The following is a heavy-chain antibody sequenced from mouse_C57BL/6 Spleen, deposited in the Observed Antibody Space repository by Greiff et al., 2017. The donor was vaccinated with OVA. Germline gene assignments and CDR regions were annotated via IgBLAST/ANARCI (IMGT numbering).Heavy chain of an antibody. V-gene: IGHV14-4*01. CDR1: GFNIKDDY. J-gene: IGHJ3*01. Sequence: VQLKESGAELVRPGASVKLSCTASGFNIKDDYMHWVKQRPEQGLEWIGWIDPENGDTEYASKFQGKATITADTSSNTAYLQLSSLTSEDTAVYYCTLYGSREAWFAYGGQGTLVTVSA. D-gene: IGHD1-1*01. CDR3: TLYGSREAWFAY. CDR2: IDPENGDT.